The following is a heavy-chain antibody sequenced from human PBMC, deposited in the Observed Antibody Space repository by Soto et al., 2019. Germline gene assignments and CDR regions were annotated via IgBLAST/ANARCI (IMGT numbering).Heavy chain of an antibody. Sequence: GGSLRLSCAASGFTFSSYGMHWVRQAPGKGLEWVAVIWYDGGNKYYADSVKGRFTISRDNSKNTLYLQMNSLRAEDTAVYFCARAVGYSGYEQHYYYYYMDVWGKGTTVTVSS. D-gene: IGHD5-12*01. CDR1: GFTFSSYG. J-gene: IGHJ6*03. CDR2: IWYDGGNK. V-gene: IGHV3-33*01. CDR3: ARAVGYSGYEQHYYYYYMDV.